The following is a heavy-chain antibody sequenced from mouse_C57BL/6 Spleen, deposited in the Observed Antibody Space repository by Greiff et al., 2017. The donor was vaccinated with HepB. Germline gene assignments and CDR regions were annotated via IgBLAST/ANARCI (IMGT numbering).Heavy chain of an antibody. CDR3: ARSDYDYEAWFAY. CDR1: GYAFSSSW. D-gene: IGHD2-4*01. Sequence: VQLQQSGPELVKPGASVKISCKASGYAFSSSWMNWVKQRPGKGLEWIGRIYPGDGDTNYNGKFKGKATLTADKSSSTAYMQLSSLTSEDSAVYFCARSDYDYEAWFAYWGQGTLVTVSA. J-gene: IGHJ3*01. V-gene: IGHV1-82*01. CDR2: IYPGDGDT.